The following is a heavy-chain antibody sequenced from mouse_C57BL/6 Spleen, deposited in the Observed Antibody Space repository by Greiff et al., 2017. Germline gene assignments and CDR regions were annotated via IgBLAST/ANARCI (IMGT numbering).Heavy chain of an antibody. D-gene: IGHD1-1*01. Sequence: VQLQQSGPELVKPGASVKIPCKASGYTFTDYNMDWVKQSHGKSLEWIGDINPNNGGTIYNQKFKGKATLTVDKSSSTAYMELRSLTSEDTAVYYWARTSLYYYGSSYSFDYWGQGTTLTVSS. V-gene: IGHV1-18*01. CDR3: ARTSLYYYGSSYSFDY. J-gene: IGHJ2*01. CDR1: GYTFTDYN. CDR2: INPNNGGT.